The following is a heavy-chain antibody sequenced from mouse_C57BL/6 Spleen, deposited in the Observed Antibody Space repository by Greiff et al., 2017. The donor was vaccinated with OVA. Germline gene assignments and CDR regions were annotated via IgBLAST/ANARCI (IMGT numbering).Heavy chain of an antibody. CDR3: AGYGYVSHFGY. J-gene: IGHJ2*01. D-gene: IGHD1-2*01. Sequence: QVQLQQSGAELVRPGTSVKVSCKASGYAFTNYLIEWVKQRPGQGLEWIGVINPGSGGTNYNEKFKGKATLTADKSSSTAYMQLSSLTSEDSAVYFGAGYGYVSHFGYWGQGTTLTVSS. CDR2: INPGSGGT. V-gene: IGHV1-54*01. CDR1: GYAFTNYL.